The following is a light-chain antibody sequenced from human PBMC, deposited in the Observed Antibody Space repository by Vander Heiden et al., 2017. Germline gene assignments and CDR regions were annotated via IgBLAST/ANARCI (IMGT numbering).Light chain of an antibody. CDR3: QQYGSSPRT. V-gene: IGKV3-20*01. Sequence: EIVLTQSPGTLSLSPGERATLSCRASQSVSSSYLAWYHQKPGQAPRLLIYGASSRATGIPDRVSGSGSGTDFTLTISRLEPEDFAVYYCQQYGSSPRTFGQGTKVEIK. CDR2: GAS. J-gene: IGKJ1*01. CDR1: QSVSSSY.